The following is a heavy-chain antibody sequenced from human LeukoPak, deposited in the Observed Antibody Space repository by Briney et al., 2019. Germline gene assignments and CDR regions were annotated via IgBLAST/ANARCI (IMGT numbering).Heavy chain of an antibody. CDR3: ARGRSKTTVFED. V-gene: IGHV3-53*01. Sequence: GGSLRLSCAASGFSVREYFMAWVRQAPGKGLQWVSHIFSADGIEYADSVKGRFTVSRDTATNTVYLQRNSLRVEDTAIYFCARGRSKTTVFEDWGLGTLVTVSS. CDR1: GFSVREYF. CDR2: IFSADGI. D-gene: IGHD4-17*01. J-gene: IGHJ4*02.